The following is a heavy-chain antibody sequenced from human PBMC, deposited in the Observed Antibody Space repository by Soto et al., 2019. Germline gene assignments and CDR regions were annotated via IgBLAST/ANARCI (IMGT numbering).Heavy chain of an antibody. Sequence: GGSLRLSCAASGFTFSSYSMNWVRQAPGKGLEWVSYISSSSSTIYYADSVKGRFTISRDNAKNSLYLQMNSLRAEDTAVYYCARESPTYYYDSSGSPFDYWGQGTLVTVSS. V-gene: IGHV3-48*01. J-gene: IGHJ4*02. CDR3: ARESPTYYYDSSGSPFDY. D-gene: IGHD3-22*01. CDR1: GFTFSSYS. CDR2: ISSSSSTI.